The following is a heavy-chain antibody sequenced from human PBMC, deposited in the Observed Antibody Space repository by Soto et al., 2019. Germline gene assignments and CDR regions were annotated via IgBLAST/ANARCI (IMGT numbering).Heavy chain of an antibody. CDR2: INPNSGGT. Sequence: ASVKVSCKASGYTFTGYYMHWVRQAPGQGLEWMGWINPNSGGTNYAQKFQGWVTMTRDTSISTAYMELSRLRSDDTAVYYCAREGDGYNSEFDYWGQGTLVTVSS. J-gene: IGHJ4*02. CDR3: AREGDGYNSEFDY. V-gene: IGHV1-2*04. D-gene: IGHD5-12*01. CDR1: GYTFTGYY.